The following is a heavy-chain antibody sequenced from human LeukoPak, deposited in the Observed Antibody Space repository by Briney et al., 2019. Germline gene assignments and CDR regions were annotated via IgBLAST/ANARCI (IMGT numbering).Heavy chain of an antibody. CDR3: ARGPLGRSSIINGTPPLGY. CDR2: INPNSGGT. V-gene: IGHV1-2*02. CDR1: GYTFTGYY. J-gene: IGHJ4*02. Sequence: GASVKVSCKASGYTFTGYYMHWVRQAPGQGLEWMGWINPNSGGTNYAQKFQGRVTMTRDTSISTAYMELSRLRSDDTAVYYCARGPLGRSSIINGTPPLGYWGQGTLVTVSS. D-gene: IGHD6-13*01.